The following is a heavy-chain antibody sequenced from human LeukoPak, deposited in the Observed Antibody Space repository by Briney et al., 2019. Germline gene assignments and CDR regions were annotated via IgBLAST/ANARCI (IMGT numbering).Heavy chain of an antibody. CDR3: GRDPNGDYVGAFEF. J-gene: IGHJ3*01. Sequence: GGPLRLSCAASGFMVSNFALAWVRRAPGKRLEWVAAIRGSDDYANYAGAVKGRFTISRDRSKNTLSLQMNSLRAEDTAIYYCGRDPNGDYVGAFEFWGQRTMVTVSS. CDR1: GFMVSNFA. V-gene: IGHV3-23*01. CDR2: IRGSDDYA. D-gene: IGHD4-17*01.